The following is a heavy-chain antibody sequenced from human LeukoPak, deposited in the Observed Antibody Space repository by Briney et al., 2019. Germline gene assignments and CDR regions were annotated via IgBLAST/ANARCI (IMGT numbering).Heavy chain of an antibody. CDR1: GYTFTSYD. D-gene: IGHD3-16*01. Sequence: ASVRVSCTASGYTFTSYDINWVRQATGQGLEWMGWMNPNSGNAGYAQKFQGRVTMTRNTSINTAYMELSSLRSEDTAIYYCARGGGSATSWGQGTLVTVSS. V-gene: IGHV1-8*01. J-gene: IGHJ5*02. CDR3: ARGGGSATS. CDR2: MNPNSGNA.